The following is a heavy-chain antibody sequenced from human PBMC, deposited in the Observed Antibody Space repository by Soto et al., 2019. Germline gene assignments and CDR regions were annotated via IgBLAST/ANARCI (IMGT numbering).Heavy chain of an antibody. CDR3: ARSPGVFDY. J-gene: IGHJ4*02. D-gene: IGHD3-10*01. Sequence: QVQLVQSGAEVKKPGSSVKVSCKASGGTFSSLAISWVRQAPGQGLEWMGGLVPVFGTANYAQTFQDRVTITADKSTSTSYIELSSLRSEDTAVYYCARSPGVFDYWGQGTLVTVSS. CDR2: LVPVFGTA. V-gene: IGHV1-69*06. CDR1: GGTFSSLA.